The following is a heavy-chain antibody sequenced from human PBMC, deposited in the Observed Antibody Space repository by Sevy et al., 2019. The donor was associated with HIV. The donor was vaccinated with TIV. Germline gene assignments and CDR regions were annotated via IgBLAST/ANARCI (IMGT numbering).Heavy chain of an antibody. J-gene: IGHJ4*02. CDR2: IYYSGST. CDR3: ARGVVITTLLDY. D-gene: IGHD3-22*01. V-gene: IGHV4-61*01. CDR1: GGSVSSGSYY. Sequence: SETLSLTCTVSGGSVSSGSYYWSWIRQPPGKGLEWIGYIYYSGSTNYNPSLKSRVTISVDTSKNQFSLKLSSVTAADTAVYYCARGVVITTLLDYWGQGTLVTVSS.